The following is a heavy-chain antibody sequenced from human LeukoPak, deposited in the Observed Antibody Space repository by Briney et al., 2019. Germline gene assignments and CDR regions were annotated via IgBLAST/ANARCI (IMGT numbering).Heavy chain of an antibody. J-gene: IGHJ4*02. D-gene: IGHD3-9*01. CDR2: INPYNGNT. V-gene: IGHV1-18*01. CDR1: GYAFTSYG. CDR3: ARRLLTGYYTFDY. Sequence: ASVKVSCKASGYAFTSYGISWVRQAPGQGLEWMGWINPYNGNTNYAQKFQGRVTMTTDTSTNTAYMELRSLRSDDTAVYYCARRLLTGYYTFDYWGQGTLVTVSS.